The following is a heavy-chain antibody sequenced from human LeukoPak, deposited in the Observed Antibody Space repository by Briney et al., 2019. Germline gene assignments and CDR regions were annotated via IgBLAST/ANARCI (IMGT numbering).Heavy chain of an antibody. V-gene: IGHV1-69*05. CDR3: ARAKEWLRKGAFDY. CDR1: GGTFSSYA. J-gene: IGHJ4*02. CDR2: IIPIFGTA. Sequence: GASVKVSCKASGGTFSSYAISWVRQAPGQGLEWMGGIIPIFGTANYAQKFQGRVTITTDESTSTAYMELSSLRSEDTAVYYCARAKEWLRKGAFDYWGQGTLVTVSS. D-gene: IGHD5-12*01.